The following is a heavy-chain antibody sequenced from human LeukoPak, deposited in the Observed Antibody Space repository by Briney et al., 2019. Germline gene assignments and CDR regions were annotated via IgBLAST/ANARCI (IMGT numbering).Heavy chain of an antibody. CDR2: ISSSSTSM. CDR1: GFTFSSYS. Sequence: PGGSLRLSCAASGFTFSSYSMNWVRQAPGKGLEWVSSISSSSTSMYYADSVKGRFTISRDNAKNSLYLQMNSPRAEDTAVYYCSRERGYSYGYSDYWGQGTLVTVSS. D-gene: IGHD5-18*01. V-gene: IGHV3-21*01. J-gene: IGHJ4*02. CDR3: SRERGYSYGYSDY.